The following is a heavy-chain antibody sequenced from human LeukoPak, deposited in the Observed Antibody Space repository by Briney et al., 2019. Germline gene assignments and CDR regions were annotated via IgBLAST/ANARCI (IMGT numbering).Heavy chain of an antibody. J-gene: IGHJ4*02. D-gene: IGHD3-22*01. Sequence: ASVKVSCKASGGTFISYAISWVRQAPGQGLEWMGGIIPIFGTANYAQKFQGRVTITADESTSTAYMELSSLRSEDTAVYYCARGEDYYDSSGFDYWGQGTLVTVSS. CDR1: GGTFISYA. CDR2: IIPIFGTA. CDR3: ARGEDYYDSSGFDY. V-gene: IGHV1-69*01.